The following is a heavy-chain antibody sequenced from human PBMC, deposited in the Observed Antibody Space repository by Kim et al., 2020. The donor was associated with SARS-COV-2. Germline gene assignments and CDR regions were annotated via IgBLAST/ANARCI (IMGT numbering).Heavy chain of an antibody. CDR1: GFTFGTYA. CDR2: ITPSGDGT. D-gene: IGHD3-22*01. Sequence: GGSLRLSCAASGFTFGTYALSWVRQTPRKGLEWVSGITPSGDGTYYTDSVKGRFTISRDNSKNTLYLQMNSLRVEDTAIFYCAKHYNSGGYYWESWGQGTLVTVSS. CDR3: AKHYNSGGYYWES. V-gene: IGHV3-23*01. J-gene: IGHJ4*02.